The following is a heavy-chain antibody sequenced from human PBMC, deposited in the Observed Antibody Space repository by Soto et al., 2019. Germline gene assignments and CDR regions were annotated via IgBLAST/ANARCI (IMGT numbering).Heavy chain of an antibody. V-gene: IGHV1-69*13. D-gene: IGHD2-2*01. J-gene: IGHJ4*02. CDR1: GGTFSSYA. CDR3: ARQDCSSTSCYEGYFDY. CDR2: IIPIFGTA. Sequence: EASVKVSCKASGGTFSSYAISWVRQAPGQGLEWMGGIIPIFGTANYAQKFQGRVTITADESTSTAYMELSSLRSEDTAVYYCARQDCSSTSCYEGYFDYWGQGTLVTVSS.